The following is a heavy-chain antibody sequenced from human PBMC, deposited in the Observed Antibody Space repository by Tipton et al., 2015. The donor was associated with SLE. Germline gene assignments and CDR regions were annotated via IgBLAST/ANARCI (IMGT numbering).Heavy chain of an antibody. J-gene: IGHJ4*02. D-gene: IGHD3-16*01. CDR3: GRDSRGVWDY. CDR2: IKQDGSEK. Sequence: SLRLSCAASGVTFSSYWMSWVRQAPGKGLEWVASIKQDGSEKYYVDSMKGRFTISKDNAKNSLYLQMNSLRVEDTAVYYCGRDSRGVWDYWGQGALVIVSS. CDR1: GVTFSSYW. V-gene: IGHV3-7*01.